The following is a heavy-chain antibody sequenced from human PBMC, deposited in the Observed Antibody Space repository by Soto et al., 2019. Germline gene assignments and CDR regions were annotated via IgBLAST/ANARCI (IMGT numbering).Heavy chain of an antibody. CDR2: IYHSGST. V-gene: IGHV4-30-2*01. Sequence: QLQLQESGSGLVKPSQTLSLTCAVSGGSISSGGYSWSWIRQPPGKGLEWIGYIYHSGSTYYNPSLKRRVTLSVDRSKNQLSLKLSSVTAADTAVYYCARAAMAGANWFDPWGQGTLVTVSS. J-gene: IGHJ5*02. D-gene: IGHD5-18*01. CDR3: ARAAMAGANWFDP. CDR1: GGSISSGGYS.